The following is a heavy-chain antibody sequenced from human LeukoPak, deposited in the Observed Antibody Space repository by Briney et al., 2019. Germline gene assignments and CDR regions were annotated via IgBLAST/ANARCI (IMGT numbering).Heavy chain of an antibody. D-gene: IGHD3-22*01. Sequence: PSETLSLTCTVSGDSIGSSYWSWIRQPPGKRLEWVGYVHYTGKTNYNPSLNNRATISVDMSKNQFSLTLTSVAVADTAMYYCARGYYDRSGSSNPFDSWGQGTLVTVSA. V-gene: IGHV4-59*01. CDR3: ARGYYDRSGSSNPFDS. J-gene: IGHJ4*02. CDR2: VHYTGKT. CDR1: GDSIGSSY.